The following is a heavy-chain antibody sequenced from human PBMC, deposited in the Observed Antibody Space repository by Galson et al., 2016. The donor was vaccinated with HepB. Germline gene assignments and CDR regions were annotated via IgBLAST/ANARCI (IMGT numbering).Heavy chain of an antibody. Sequence: SLRLSCAASGFSVSSYALSRVRQPPGKGLEWVSAIRGSGGTTYYADSVKGRFTISRDNSKNTLYLQMNSLRVEDTAIYYCAKAEMTTVTRFEHWGQGTLVTVSP. V-gene: IGHV3-23*01. D-gene: IGHD4-17*01. CDR1: GFSVSSYA. CDR2: IRGSGGTT. J-gene: IGHJ4*02. CDR3: AKAEMTTVTRFEH.